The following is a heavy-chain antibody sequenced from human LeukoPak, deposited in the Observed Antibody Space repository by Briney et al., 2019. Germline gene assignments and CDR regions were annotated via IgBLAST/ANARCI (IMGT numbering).Heavy chain of an antibody. Sequence: SQTLSLTCAISGDSVSSNSAAWIWIRQSPSRGLEWLGRTYYRSKWYNDYAVSVKSRITINPDTSKNQFSLQLNSVTPEDTAVYYCARDQVYDRVRFDPWGQGTLVTVSS. D-gene: IGHD3-3*01. CDR2: TYYRSKWYN. CDR3: ARDQVYDRVRFDP. V-gene: IGHV6-1*01. CDR1: GDSVSSNSAA. J-gene: IGHJ5*02.